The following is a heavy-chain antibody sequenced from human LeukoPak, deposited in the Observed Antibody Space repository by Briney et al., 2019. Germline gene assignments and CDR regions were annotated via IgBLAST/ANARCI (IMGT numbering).Heavy chain of an antibody. CDR2: IIPIFGTA. CDR1: GGTFSSYA. J-gene: IGHJ6*02. D-gene: IGHD2-15*01. CDR3: ARVCSGGSCYPTTGYYYYYGMDV. Sequence: SVKVSCKASGGTFSSYAISWVRQAPGQGREWMGGIIPIFGTANYAQKFQGRVTITADESTSTAYMELSSLRSEDTAGYYCARVCSGGSCYPTTGYYYYYGMDVWGQGTTVTVSS. V-gene: IGHV1-69*13.